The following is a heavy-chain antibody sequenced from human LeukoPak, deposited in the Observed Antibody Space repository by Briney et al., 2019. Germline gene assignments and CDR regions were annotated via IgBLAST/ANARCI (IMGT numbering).Heavy chain of an antibody. CDR3: ARVSVVYGMDV. CDR2: MYYTGST. J-gene: IGHJ6*02. Sequence: MPSETLSLTCSVSGGSISSDYWSWIRQPPGKGLEWLGYMYYTGSTNYNPSFKSRVTISLATSKTQFSLKLSSVTPADTAVYYCARVSVVYGMDVWGQGTTVTVSS. V-gene: IGHV4-59*01. CDR1: GGSISSDY.